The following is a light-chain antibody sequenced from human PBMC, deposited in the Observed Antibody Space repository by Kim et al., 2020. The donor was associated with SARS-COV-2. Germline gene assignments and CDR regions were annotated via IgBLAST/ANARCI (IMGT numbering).Light chain of an antibody. Sequence: APGKAASITWGGNNIGSKSVHWYQQKPGQAPVLVIYYDSDRPSGIPERFSGSNSGNTATLTISRVEAGDEADYYCQVWDSGSDHWVFGGGTQLTVL. CDR1: NIGSKS. V-gene: IGLV3-21*04. CDR2: YDS. CDR3: QVWDSGSDHWV. J-gene: IGLJ3*02.